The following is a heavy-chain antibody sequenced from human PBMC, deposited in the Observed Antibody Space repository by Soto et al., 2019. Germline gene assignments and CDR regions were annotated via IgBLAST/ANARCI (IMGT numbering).Heavy chain of an antibody. J-gene: IGHJ3*02. CDR1: GGSISTYY. CDR3: SRHGYSSGWSDAFDI. CDR2: IYHSGST. V-gene: IGHV4-59*08. D-gene: IGHD6-19*01. Sequence: SDTLSLTCTVYGGSISTYYWSWLRQPPGKGLEWIGYIYHSGSTNYNPSLKSRVTISVDKSKNQFSLRLSSVTAADTAVYYCSRHGYSSGWSDAFDIWGQGTMVTVSS.